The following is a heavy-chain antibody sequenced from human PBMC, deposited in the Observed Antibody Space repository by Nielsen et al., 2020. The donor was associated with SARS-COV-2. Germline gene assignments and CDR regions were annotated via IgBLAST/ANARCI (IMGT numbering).Heavy chain of an antibody. CDR1: GYTFTGYY. D-gene: IGHD4-17*01. CDR2: INPNSGDT. J-gene: IGHJ6*02. CDR3: ARVLDYGDYVLYYGMDV. V-gene: IGHV1-2*04. Sequence: ASVKVSCRASGYTFTGYYMHWVRQAPGQGLEWMGWINPNSGDTNYAQKFQGWVTMTRDTSISTAYMELSRLRSDDTAVYYCARVLDYGDYVLYYGMDVWGQGTTVTVSS.